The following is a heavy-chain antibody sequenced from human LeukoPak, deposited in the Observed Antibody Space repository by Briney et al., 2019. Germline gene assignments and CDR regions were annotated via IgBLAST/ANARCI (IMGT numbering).Heavy chain of an antibody. V-gene: IGHV3-21*01. J-gene: IGHJ3*02. Sequence: PGGSLRLSCAASGFTFSSYSMNWVRQAPGKGLEWVSSISSSSSYIYYADSVEGRFTISRDNAKNSLYLQMNSLRAEDTAVYYCARASHPPDAFDIWGQGTMVTVSS. CDR1: GFTFSSYS. CDR3: ARASHPPDAFDI. CDR2: ISSSSSYI.